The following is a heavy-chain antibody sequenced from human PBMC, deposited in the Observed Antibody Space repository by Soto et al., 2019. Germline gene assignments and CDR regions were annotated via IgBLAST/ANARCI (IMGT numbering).Heavy chain of an antibody. CDR1: GFTLSDHY. Sequence: SGVSLRLSCAVSGFTLSDHYIDWVRQAPGKGLEWVGRSRDKPQGYSTAYAASVKGRFTTSRDESKNSAYLQMNSLKTEDTAVYYCVRATYFSDSSGYTRCLDYWGQGTLVTVSS. CDR3: VRATYFSDSSGYTRCLDY. CDR2: SRDKPQGYST. V-gene: IGHV3-72*01. D-gene: IGHD3-22*01. J-gene: IGHJ4*02.